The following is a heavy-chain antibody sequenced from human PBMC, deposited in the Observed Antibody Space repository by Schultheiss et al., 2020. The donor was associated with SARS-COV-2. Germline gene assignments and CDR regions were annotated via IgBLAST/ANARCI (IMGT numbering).Heavy chain of an antibody. J-gene: IGHJ3*02. CDR1: GFTVSSNY. D-gene: IGHD4-17*01. CDR3: TTDTMTTENAFDI. V-gene: IGHV3-53*01. CDR2: IYSGGST. Sequence: GGSLRLSCAASGFTVSSNYMSWVRQAPGKGLEWVSVIYSGGSTYYADSVKGRFTISRDNSKNTLYLQMNSLRAEDTAVYYCTTDTMTTENAFDIWGQGTMVTVSS.